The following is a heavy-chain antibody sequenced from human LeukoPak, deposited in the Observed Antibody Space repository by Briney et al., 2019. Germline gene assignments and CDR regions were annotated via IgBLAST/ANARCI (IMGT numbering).Heavy chain of an antibody. CDR1: GFTFSNAW. J-gene: IGHJ5*02. CDR2: TSAGGSST. D-gene: IGHD2-2*01. Sequence: GGSLRLSCAASGFTFSNAWMTWVRQAPGKGLEWVSTTSAGGSSTYYADSVKGRFTISRDNSKNTFYLQMNSLRAEDTAAYYCAKGGYCSSSSCYYGWFEPWGQGTLVTVSS. V-gene: IGHV3-23*01. CDR3: AKGGYCSSSSCYYGWFEP.